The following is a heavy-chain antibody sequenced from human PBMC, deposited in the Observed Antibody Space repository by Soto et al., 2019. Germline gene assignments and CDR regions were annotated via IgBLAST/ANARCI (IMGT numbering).Heavy chain of an antibody. J-gene: IGHJ6*02. CDR1: GFTFSAFA. Sequence: EVQLLESGGGLVQRGGSLRLSCAASGFTFSAFALTWVRQTPGKGLEWVSAISGSDDSTYYVNSVKGRFTISRDNCRSTMYLQMNSLRVEDTAIYYVAKGADSSVAYYYYGLDVWGQGTTVTVSS. CDR3: AKGADSSVAYYYYGLDV. CDR2: ISGSDDST. V-gene: IGHV3-23*01. D-gene: IGHD4-4*01.